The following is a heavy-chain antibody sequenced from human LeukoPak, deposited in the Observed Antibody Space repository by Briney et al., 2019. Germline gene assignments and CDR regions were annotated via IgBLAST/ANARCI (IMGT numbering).Heavy chain of an antibody. CDR3: ARDGGGPRGYYYYGMDV. CDR2: LDTVGKT. J-gene: IGHJ6*02. Sequence: GGSLRLSCAASGFTLSEYAIHWVRHVTGKGLEWVSFLDTVGKTYYSGSVKGRFTISRENGKNSLYLQMSSLRAEDTAVYYCARDGGGPRGYYYYGMDVWGQGTTVTVS. V-gene: IGHV3-13*01. D-gene: IGHD2-15*01. CDR1: GFTLSEYA.